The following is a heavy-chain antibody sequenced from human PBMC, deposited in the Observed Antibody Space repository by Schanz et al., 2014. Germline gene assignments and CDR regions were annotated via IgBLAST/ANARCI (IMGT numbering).Heavy chain of an antibody. Sequence: HSVAEVKKPGSSLTVSFKAPGGTFSIYAISWVLQAPGQGLEWMGCIIPKFGTTSYAQKFQGRVPIHADSSTTSVYMDMSSLRSYYFVMCYCEREDRRRFQQASLARRAPDL. V-gene: IGHV1-69*01. CDR3: EREDRRRFQQASLARRAPDL. D-gene: IGHD1-1*01. CDR1: GGTFSIYA. CDR2: IIPKFGTT. J-gene: IGHJ2*01.